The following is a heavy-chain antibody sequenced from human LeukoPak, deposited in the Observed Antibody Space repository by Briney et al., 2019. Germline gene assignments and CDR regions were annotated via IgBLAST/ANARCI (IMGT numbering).Heavy chain of an antibody. V-gene: IGHV3-53*01. J-gene: IGHJ5*02. D-gene: IGHD3-22*01. CDR3: AREQSSGYYFRELYNWFDP. Sequence: GGSLRLSCAASGFTVSSNYMSWVRQAPGKGLEWVSVIYSGGSTYYADSVKGRFTISRDNSKNTLYLQMNSLRAEDTAVYYCAREQSSGYYFRELYNWFDPWGQGTLVTVSS. CDR2: IYSGGST. CDR1: GFTVSSNY.